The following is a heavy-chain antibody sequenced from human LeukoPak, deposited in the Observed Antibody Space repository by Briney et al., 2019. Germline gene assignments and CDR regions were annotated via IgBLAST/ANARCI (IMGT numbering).Heavy chain of an antibody. CDR3: AKVGDYGDYSEYFQH. J-gene: IGHJ1*01. CDR2: ISWNSGSI. CDR1: GFTFDDYA. V-gene: IGHV3-9*01. D-gene: IGHD4-17*01. Sequence: GGSLRLSCAASGFTFDDYAMHWVLQAPGKGLEWVSGISWNSGSIGYADSVKGRFTISRDNAKNSLYLQMNSLRAEDTALYYCAKVGDYGDYSEYFQHWGQGTLVTVSS.